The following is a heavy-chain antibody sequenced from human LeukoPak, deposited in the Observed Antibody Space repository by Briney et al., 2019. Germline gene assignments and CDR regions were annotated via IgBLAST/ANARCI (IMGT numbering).Heavy chain of an antibody. D-gene: IGHD6-6*01. CDR2: INPNSDGT. CDR3: ARGQNIAARHFDY. V-gene: IGHV1-2*02. Sequence: ASVKVSCKASGYTFTGYYMHWVRQAPGQGLEWMGWINPNSDGTNYAQKFQGRVTMTRDTSISTAYMELSRLRSDDTAVYYCARGQNIAARHFDYWGQGTLVTVSS. J-gene: IGHJ4*02. CDR1: GYTFTGYY.